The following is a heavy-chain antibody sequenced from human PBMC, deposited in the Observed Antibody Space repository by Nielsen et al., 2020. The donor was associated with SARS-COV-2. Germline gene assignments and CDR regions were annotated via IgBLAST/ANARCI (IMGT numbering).Heavy chain of an antibody. D-gene: IGHD5-18*01. CDR2: INPSGGST. Sequence: ASVKVSCKASGYTFTSYYMHWVRQAPGQGLEWMGIINPSGGSTSYAQKFQGRVTMTRDTSTSTVYMELSGLRSEDTAVYYCARVQGSYGYYYYYGMDVWGQGTTVTVSS. CDR3: ARVQGSYGYYYYYGMDV. J-gene: IGHJ6*02. V-gene: IGHV1-46*01. CDR1: GYTFTSYY.